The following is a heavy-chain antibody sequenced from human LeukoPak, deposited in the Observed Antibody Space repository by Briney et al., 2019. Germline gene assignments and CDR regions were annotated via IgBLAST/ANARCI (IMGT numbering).Heavy chain of an antibody. V-gene: IGHV1-46*01. Sequence: APVKVSCKASGYTFTSYYMHWVRQAPGQGLEWMGIINPSGGSTSYAQKFQGRVTMTRDTSTSTVYMELSSLRSEDTAVYYCARGLTTVTWYYYYYYMDVWGKGTTVTISS. CDR1: GYTFTSYY. CDR3: ARGLTTVTWYYYYYYMDV. J-gene: IGHJ6*03. D-gene: IGHD4-17*01. CDR2: INPSGGST.